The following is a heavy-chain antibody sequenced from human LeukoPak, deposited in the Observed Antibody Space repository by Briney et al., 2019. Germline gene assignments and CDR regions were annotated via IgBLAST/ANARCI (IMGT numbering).Heavy chain of an antibody. CDR3: ARDRNSGSSLDI. CDR1: GYTFTDYY. J-gene: IGHJ3*02. V-gene: IGHV1-2*02. D-gene: IGHD6-6*01. CDR2: IYPYSGDT. Sequence: ASVKVSCKASGYTFTDYYIHWVRPAPGQGLEWMGWIYPYSGDTNYAQDFQGRVTMTRDTSISTAYMELSSLKSDDTAVYYCARDRNSGSSLDIWGQGTMLTVSS.